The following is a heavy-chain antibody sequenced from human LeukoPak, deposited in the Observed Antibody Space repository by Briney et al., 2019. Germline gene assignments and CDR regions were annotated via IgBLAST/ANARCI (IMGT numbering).Heavy chain of an antibody. V-gene: IGHV3-30-3*01. CDR3: ARDWDPLPTAIGSAAFDI. Sequence: GGSLTLSCVASRFSFSNFAMHWVRQTPGRGLEWLALISHEGGSKTYANSVRGRFTVSRDNSKNTLFLQLNSLRPDDTSVYYCARDWDPLPTAIGSAAFDIWGQGTLVTVSS. D-gene: IGHD2-21*02. J-gene: IGHJ3*02. CDR1: RFSFSNFA. CDR2: ISHEGGSK.